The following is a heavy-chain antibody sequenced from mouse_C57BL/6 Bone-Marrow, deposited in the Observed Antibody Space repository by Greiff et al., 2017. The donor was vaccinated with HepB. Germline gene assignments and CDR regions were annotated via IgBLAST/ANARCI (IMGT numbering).Heavy chain of an antibody. D-gene: IGHD1-1*01. Sequence: EVKLQESGPELVKPGASVKISCKASGYTFTDYYMNWVKQSHGKSLEWIGDINPNNGGTSYNQKFKGKATLTVDKSASTAYMELRSLTSEDSAVYYCARDYYGSSYDYYAMDYWGQGTSVTVSS. CDR1: GYTFTDYY. V-gene: IGHV1-26*01. CDR2: INPNNGGT. J-gene: IGHJ4*01. CDR3: ARDYYGSSYDYYAMDY.